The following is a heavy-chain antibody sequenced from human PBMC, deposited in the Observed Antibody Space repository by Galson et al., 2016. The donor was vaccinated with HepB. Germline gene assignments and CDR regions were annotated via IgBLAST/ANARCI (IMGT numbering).Heavy chain of an antibody. CDR2: IVPILGMS. J-gene: IGHJ6*02. D-gene: IGHD6-19*01. V-gene: IGHV1-69*04. CDR3: ARDAVAVAGTLHFYFYGMDV. CDR1: GGTFSSYA. Sequence: VSCKASGGTFSSYAFSWVRQAPGQGLEWMGRIVPILGMSNHAQKFQGRVTITADKSTSTVYMELSSLRSEDTAVYYCARDAVAVAGTLHFYFYGMDVWGQGTTVTVSS.